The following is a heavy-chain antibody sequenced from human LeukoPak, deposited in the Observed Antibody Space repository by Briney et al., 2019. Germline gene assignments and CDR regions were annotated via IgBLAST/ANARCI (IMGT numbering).Heavy chain of an antibody. CDR2: IYCSGST. J-gene: IGHJ4*02. CDR3: ARLAWGTGFDY. V-gene: IGHV4-39*01. CDR1: GGSISSSSYY. D-gene: IGHD3-16*01. Sequence: SETLSLTCTVSGGSISSSSYYWGWIRQPPGTGLEWIGSIYCSGSTYYNPSLKSRVTISVDTSKNQFSLKLSSVTAADTAVYYCARLAWGTGFDYWGQGTLVTVSS.